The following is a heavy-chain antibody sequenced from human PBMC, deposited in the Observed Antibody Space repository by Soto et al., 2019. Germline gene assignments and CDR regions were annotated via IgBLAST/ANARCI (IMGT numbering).Heavy chain of an antibody. CDR2: ISNDGSNK. Sequence: QVQLVESGGGVVQPGRSLRLSCAASGFTFSSYGMHWVRQAPGKGLEWGAVISNDGSNKYYADSVKGRFTISRDNSKNTRCLQMNSLRAEDTAVYYWATDILGPGRAYGIGGWGQGATVTGSS. CDR3: ATDILGPGRAYGIGG. V-gene: IGHV3-30*03. D-gene: IGHD7-27*01. J-gene: IGHJ6*02. CDR1: GFTFSSYG.